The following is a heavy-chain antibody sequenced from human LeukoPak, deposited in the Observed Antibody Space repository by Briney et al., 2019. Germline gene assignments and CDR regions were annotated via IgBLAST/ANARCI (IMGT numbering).Heavy chain of an antibody. J-gene: IGHJ4*02. Sequence: PSETLSLTCAVYSGSLSGYYWSWIRQPPGKGLEWIGEISHRGTTNYNPSLKSRVTISVDTSKNQFSLRLRFVTAADTAVYYCARNFTNSPPGGFWSQGTLVTVST. D-gene: IGHD3-16*01. CDR2: ISHRGTT. CDR1: SGSLSGYY. CDR3: ARNFTNSPPGGF. V-gene: IGHV4-34*01.